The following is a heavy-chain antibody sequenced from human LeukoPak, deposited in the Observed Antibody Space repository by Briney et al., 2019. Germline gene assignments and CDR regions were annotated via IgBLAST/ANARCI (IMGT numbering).Heavy chain of an antibody. D-gene: IGHD7-27*01. CDR1: GFTFSRSW. J-gene: IGHJ2*01. Sequence: GGSLRLSCEVSGFTFSRSWMSWVRPAPGKGLEWVANIKQDGSEKSYVDSVRGRFTISRDNAKNSLFLQMNSLRAEDTAVYYCARENGDYWYFDLWGRGTLVTVSS. CDR3: ARENGDYWYFDL. CDR2: IKQDGSEK. V-gene: IGHV3-7*01.